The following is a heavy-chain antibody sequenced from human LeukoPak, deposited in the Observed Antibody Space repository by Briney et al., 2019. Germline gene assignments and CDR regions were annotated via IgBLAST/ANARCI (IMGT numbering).Heavy chain of an antibody. CDR1: GFTLSNYW. CDR3: ARLQYSFLYGSGSYGVDY. D-gene: IGHD3-10*01. V-gene: IGHV3-7*01. CDR2: IKQDGSEK. Sequence: GGSLRLSCAASGFTLSNYWMSWVRQAPGKGLEWVANIKQDGSEKYYVDSVKGRFTISRDNAKNSLYLQMNSLRAEDTAVYYCARLQYSFLYGSGSYGVDYWGQGTLVTVSS. J-gene: IGHJ4*02.